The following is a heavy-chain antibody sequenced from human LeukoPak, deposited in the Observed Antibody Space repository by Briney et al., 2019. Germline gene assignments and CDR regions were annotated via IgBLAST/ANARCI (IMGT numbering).Heavy chain of an antibody. CDR3: ARRLTRPERFDS. Sequence: PSETLSLTCAVYGGSFSGYYWSWIRQPPGKGLEWIGEINHSGSTNYNPSPKSRVTISLDTSKNQFSLKLNSVTAADTAVFYCARRLTRPERFDSWGQGTLVTVSS. CDR1: GGSFSGYY. CDR2: INHSGST. J-gene: IGHJ4*02. D-gene: IGHD3-9*01. V-gene: IGHV4-34*01.